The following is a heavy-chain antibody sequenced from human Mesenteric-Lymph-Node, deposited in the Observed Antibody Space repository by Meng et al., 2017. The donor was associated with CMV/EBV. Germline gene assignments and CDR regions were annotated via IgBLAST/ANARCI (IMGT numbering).Heavy chain of an antibody. Sequence: SETLSLTCTVSGGSISPYYWSWIRQPPGKGLEWIGYIYYSGSTSYNPSLKSRVTISVDTSKNQLFVKVSSVTAADTAVYYCARACRQLLNCYLDSWGQGIQVTVSS. V-gene: IGHV4-59*01. CDR2: IYYSGST. D-gene: IGHD1-1*01. J-gene: IGHJ4*02. CDR3: ARACRQLLNCYLDS. CDR1: GGSISPYY.